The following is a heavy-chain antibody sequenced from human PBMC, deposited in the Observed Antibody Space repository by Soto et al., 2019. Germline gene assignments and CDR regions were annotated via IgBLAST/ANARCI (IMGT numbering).Heavy chain of an antibody. V-gene: IGHV4-31*11. CDR1: GGSISSRNW. CDR2: IYYSGST. J-gene: IGHJ4*02. CDR3: AREPLT. Sequence: PSETLSLTCAVSGGSISSRNWWSWVRQHPGKGLEWIGYIYYSGSTYYNPSLKSRVTISVDTPKNQFSLKLSSVTAADTAVYYCAREPLTWGQGTLVTVSS.